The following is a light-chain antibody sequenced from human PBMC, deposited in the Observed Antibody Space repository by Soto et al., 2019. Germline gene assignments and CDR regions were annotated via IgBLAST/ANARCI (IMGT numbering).Light chain of an antibody. CDR2: SNS. Sequence: QCVLTQPPSACGTPGQRVTISCSGSSSNIESNIVNWYQQVSGTAPKLLIYSNSRRPSGVPDRFSGSKSGTSASLAIGGLQSEDEADYYCATWDDRLNDWVFGGGTKVTVL. J-gene: IGLJ3*02. CDR1: SSNIESNI. V-gene: IGLV1-44*01. CDR3: ATWDDRLNDWV.